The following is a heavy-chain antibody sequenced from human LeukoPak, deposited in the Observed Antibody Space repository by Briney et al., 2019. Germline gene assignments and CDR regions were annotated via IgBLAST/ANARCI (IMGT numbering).Heavy chain of an antibody. Sequence: SETLSLTCTVSGGSLSSYYWSWIRQPPGKGLEWIGYIYYSGSTNYNPSLKSRVTISVDTSKNQFSLKLSSVTAADTAVYYCARESLWFGESSRGFDYWGQGTLVTVSS. D-gene: IGHD3-10*01. J-gene: IGHJ4*02. CDR3: ARESLWFGESSRGFDY. CDR2: IYYSGST. V-gene: IGHV4-59*01. CDR1: GGSLSSYY.